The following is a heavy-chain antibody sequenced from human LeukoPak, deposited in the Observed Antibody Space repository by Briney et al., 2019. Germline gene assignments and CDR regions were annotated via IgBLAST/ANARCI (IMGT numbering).Heavy chain of an antibody. CDR3: VASSDAFDI. Sequence: PSETLSLTCTVSGGSISRSSYYWGWIRQPPGKGLEWIVSVYYSGNTYYGPSLKSRATIAVDTSKNQVSLTLNSVTAADTAMYYCVASSDAFDIRGQGTMVTVSS. CDR1: GGSISRSSYY. V-gene: IGHV4-39*01. D-gene: IGHD5-12*01. CDR2: VYYSGNT. J-gene: IGHJ3*02.